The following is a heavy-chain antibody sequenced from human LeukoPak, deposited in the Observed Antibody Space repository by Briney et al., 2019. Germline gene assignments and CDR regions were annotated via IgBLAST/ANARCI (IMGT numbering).Heavy chain of an antibody. CDR3: AKGGSSSTRRYFDY. Sequence: PGGSLRLSCAVSGFTFSSYAMTWVRQAPGKGLEWVSAISSGGGTYYADSVKGRFTISRYNSQNTLYLQMNSLRAEDTAVYYCAKGGSSSTRRYFDYWGQGTLVTVSS. CDR2: ISSGGGT. CDR1: GFTFSSYA. J-gene: IGHJ4*02. V-gene: IGHV3-23*01. D-gene: IGHD1-26*01.